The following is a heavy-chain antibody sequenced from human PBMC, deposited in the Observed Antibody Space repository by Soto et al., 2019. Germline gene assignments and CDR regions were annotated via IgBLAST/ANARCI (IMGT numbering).Heavy chain of an antibody. Sequence: QVQLVQSGAEVKKPGASVKVSCKASGYTFTSYGISWVRQAPGQGLEWMGWISAYNVNTNYAQKLQGRVTMTTDKSPSTAYMELGSVRSDDTAVEYCASGLEGGQWLLPGDYWGQGALVTVSS. J-gene: IGHJ4*02. CDR2: ISAYNVNT. V-gene: IGHV1-18*01. D-gene: IGHD6-19*01. CDR3: ASGLEGGQWLLPGDY. CDR1: GYTFTSYG.